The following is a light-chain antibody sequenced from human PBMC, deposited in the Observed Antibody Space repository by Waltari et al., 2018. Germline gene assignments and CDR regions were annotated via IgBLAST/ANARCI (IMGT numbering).Light chain of an antibody. V-gene: IGLV2-23*02. CDR3: PSDEGTGVGV. CDR2: EVS. J-gene: IGLJ2*01. Sequence: WYQQHPGQFPKLMIYEVSKRPSGVSERFSGSNSGEIPTLTICGVQAEDEAEYFCPSDEGTGVGVFGGGTKVTVL.